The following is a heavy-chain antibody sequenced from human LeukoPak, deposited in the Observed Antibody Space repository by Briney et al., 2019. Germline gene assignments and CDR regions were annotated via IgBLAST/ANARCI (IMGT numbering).Heavy chain of an antibody. J-gene: IGHJ6*03. CDR1: GFTFSSYA. CDR3: ARPPSGRGYRPYYYYYMDV. Sequence: GGSLGLSCAASGFTFSSYAMHWVRQAPGKGLEWVAVTSYDGSNKYYADSVKGRSTISRDNSKNTLYLQMNSLRAEDTAVYYCARPPSGRGYRPYYYYYMDVWGKGTTVTVSS. V-gene: IGHV3-30*04. D-gene: IGHD5-18*01. CDR2: TSYDGSNK.